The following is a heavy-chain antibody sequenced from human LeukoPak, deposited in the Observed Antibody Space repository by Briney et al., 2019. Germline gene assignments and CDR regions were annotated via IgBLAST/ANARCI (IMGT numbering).Heavy chain of an antibody. CDR1: GVSFNDYY. D-gene: IGHD4-17*01. Sequence: PSETLSLTCAVSGVSFNDYYWSWVRQTPGKGLEWIGEINHSGYTNDSPSLKSRVTLSIDTSRKQFSLNLRSVAVADTGIYYCTRMTTGHDYWGQGTLVTVSS. CDR2: INHSGYT. J-gene: IGHJ4*02. V-gene: IGHV4-34*01. CDR3: TRMTTGHDY.